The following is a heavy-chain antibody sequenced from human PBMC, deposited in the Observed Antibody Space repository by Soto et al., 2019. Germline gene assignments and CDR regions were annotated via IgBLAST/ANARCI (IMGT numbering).Heavy chain of an antibody. V-gene: IGHV1-3*01. CDR1: GYTFTSYA. D-gene: IGHD2-15*01. J-gene: IGHJ6*03. Sequence: ASVKVSCKASGYTFTSYAMHWVRQAPGQRLEWMGWINAGNGNTKYSQKFQGRVTITRDTSASTAYMELSSLRSEDTAVYYCARNGDYSACSGGSCYSPFSYYYYMDVWGKGTTVTVSS. CDR2: INAGNGNT. CDR3: ARNGDYSACSGGSCYSPFSYYYYMDV.